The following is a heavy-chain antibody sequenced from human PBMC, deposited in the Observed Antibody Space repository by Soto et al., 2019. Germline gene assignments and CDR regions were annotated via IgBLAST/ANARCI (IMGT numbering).Heavy chain of an antibody. J-gene: IGHJ6*02. CDR2: IYYSGST. CDR1: GGSISSGDYY. CDR3: ARRTGGPYCSSTSCYYYYAMDV. Sequence: PSETLSLTCTVSGGSISSGDYYWSWIRQPPGKGLEWIGFIYYSGSTYYNPSLKSRVTISIDTSKNQFSLKLSSVTAADTAVYYCARRTGGPYCSSTSCYYYYAMDVWGQGTTVTVSS. D-gene: IGHD2-2*01. V-gene: IGHV4-30-4*01.